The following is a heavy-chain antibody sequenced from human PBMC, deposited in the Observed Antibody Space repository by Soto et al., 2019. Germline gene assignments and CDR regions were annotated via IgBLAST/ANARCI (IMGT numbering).Heavy chain of an antibody. D-gene: IGHD3-10*01. CDR2: IGTAGDA. CDR1: GFTFSSYD. J-gene: IGHJ4*02. V-gene: IGHV3-13*04. Sequence: EVQLVESGGGLVQPGGSLRLSCAASGFTFSSYDMHWVRQVTGKGLEWVSAIGTAGDAYYPNSVKGRFTISRENAKNSSYLQMNSLRAGDAAVYDCARAFITGGLDYWGQGTLVTVSS. CDR3: ARAFITGGLDY.